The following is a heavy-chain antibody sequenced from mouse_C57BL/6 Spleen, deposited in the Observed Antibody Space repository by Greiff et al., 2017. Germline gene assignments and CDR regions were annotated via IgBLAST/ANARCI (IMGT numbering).Heavy chain of an antibody. CDR3: ARSGAGYIDY. Sequence: QVQLQQPGAELVRPGPSVKLSCKASGYTFTSYWMDWVKQRPGQGLEWIGNIYPSDSETHYNQKFKDKATLTVDKSSSTAYMQLSSLTSEDSAVYYCARSGAGYIDYWGQGTTLTVSS. CDR1: GYTFTSYW. J-gene: IGHJ2*01. CDR2: IYPSDSET. V-gene: IGHV1-61*01. D-gene: IGHD3-1*01.